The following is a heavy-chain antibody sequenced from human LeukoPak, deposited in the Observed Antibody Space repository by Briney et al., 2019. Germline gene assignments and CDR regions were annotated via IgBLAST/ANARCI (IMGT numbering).Heavy chain of an antibody. D-gene: IGHD1-7*01. CDR3: TRDRVPGTSLKMDS. J-gene: IGHJ4*02. CDR2: ISGNGHDT. V-gene: IGHV3-23*01. CDR1: GFTFSSSA. Sequence: GGSLRLSCAASGFTFSSSAMSWARQAPGKGLEWVSVISGNGHDTFYIDSVKGRFTISRDNSMNTLYLQMNSLGAEDTARYYCTRDRVPGTSLKMDSWGQGTLVTVSS.